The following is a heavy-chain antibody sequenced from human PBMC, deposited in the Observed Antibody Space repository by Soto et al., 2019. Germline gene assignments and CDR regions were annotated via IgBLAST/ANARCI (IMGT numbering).Heavy chain of an antibody. J-gene: IGHJ6*02. Sequence: GGSLRLSCAASGFTVSNNYISWVRQPPGKGLEWVSLIYSGGSTYYADSVKGRFTLSRDNSKNTVYLQMNSLRAEDTAVYYCARAEWGSSYTQYYYALDVWGQGTTVTVS. CDR3: ARAEWGSSYTQYYYALDV. CDR1: GFTVSNNY. D-gene: IGHD6-13*01. V-gene: IGHV3-53*03. CDR2: IYSGGST.